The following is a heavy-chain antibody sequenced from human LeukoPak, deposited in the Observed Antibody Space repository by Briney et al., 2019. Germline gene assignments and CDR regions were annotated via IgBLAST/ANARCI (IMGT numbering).Heavy chain of an antibody. V-gene: IGHV4-59*12. D-gene: IGHD3-10*01. Sequence: SETLSLTCTVSGGSISGYYWSWIRQPPGKGLEYLGYIYYSGSTNYNPSLKSRVTISVDMSKNQFSLRLSSVTAADTAVYYCARGKRTEYGSGSRFDYWGQGTLVTVSS. CDR1: GGSISGYY. CDR3: ARGKRTEYGSGSRFDY. J-gene: IGHJ4*02. CDR2: IYYSGST.